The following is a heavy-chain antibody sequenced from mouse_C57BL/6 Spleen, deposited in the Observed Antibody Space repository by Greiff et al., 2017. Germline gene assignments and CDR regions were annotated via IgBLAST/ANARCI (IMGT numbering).Heavy chain of an antibody. J-gene: IGHJ3*01. V-gene: IGHV1-52*01. D-gene: IGHD3-1*01. CDR2: IDPSDSET. Sequence: VQLQQPGAELVRPGSSVKLSCKASGYTFTSYWMHWVKQRPIQGLEWIGNIDPSDSETHYNQKFKDKATLTVDKSSSTAYMQLSSLTSEDSAVYCCARSGLYVDEGAWFAYWGQGTLVTVSA. CDR3: ARSGLYVDEGAWFAY. CDR1: GYTFTSYW.